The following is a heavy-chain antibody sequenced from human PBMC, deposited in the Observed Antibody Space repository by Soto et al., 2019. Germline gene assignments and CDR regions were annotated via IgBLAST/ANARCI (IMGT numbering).Heavy chain of an antibody. V-gene: IGHV4-59*01. Sequence: PSETLSLTCTASGGSISSYYWSWIRQPPGKGLEWIGYIYYSGSTNYNPSLKSRVTISVDTSKNQFSLKLSSVTAADTAVYYCARGGIVVVPAAMGGFDYWGQGTLVTVSS. J-gene: IGHJ4*02. CDR2: IYYSGST. D-gene: IGHD2-2*01. CDR3: ARGGIVVVPAAMGGFDY. CDR1: GGSISSYY.